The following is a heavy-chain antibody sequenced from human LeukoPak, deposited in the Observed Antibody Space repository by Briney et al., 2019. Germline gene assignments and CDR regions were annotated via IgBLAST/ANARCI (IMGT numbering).Heavy chain of an antibody. CDR3: GRPTRYWLVRGNGVDV. J-gene: IGHJ6*02. D-gene: IGHD6-19*01. Sequence: GGSLTLSCATSGFTFSTHVMSWVRQAPGKGLARVARITGGGDKSFYADSVKGRFTISRDNSKNTLYLQMNSLRAEDTAIYYCGRPTRYWLVRGNGVDVWGQGTTVTVSS. CDR2: ITGGGDKS. V-gene: IGHV3-23*01. CDR1: GFTFSTHV.